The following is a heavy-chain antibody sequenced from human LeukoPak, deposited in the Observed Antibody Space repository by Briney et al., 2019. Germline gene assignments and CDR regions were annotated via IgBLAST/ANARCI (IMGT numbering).Heavy chain of an antibody. CDR1: GYTFTGYY. CDR2: INPNSGGT. D-gene: IGHD5-24*01. Sequence: ASVKVSCKASGYTFTGYYMHWVRQAPGQGLEWMGWINPNSGGTNYAQKFQGRVTMTRDTSISTAYMELSGLRSDDTAVYYCARVFFRDANFDYWGQGTLVTVSS. J-gene: IGHJ4*02. CDR3: ARVFFRDANFDY. V-gene: IGHV1-2*02.